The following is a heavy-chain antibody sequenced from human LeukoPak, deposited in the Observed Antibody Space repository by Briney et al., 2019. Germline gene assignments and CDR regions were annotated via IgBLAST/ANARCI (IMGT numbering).Heavy chain of an antibody. Sequence: GGSLRLPCAASGFTFSSYAVSWVRQAPGKGLEWVSAISGSGGSTYYADSVKGRFTISRDNSKNTLYLQMNSLRAEDTAVYYCANGRESFDYWGQGTLVTVSS. CDR2: ISGSGGST. J-gene: IGHJ4*02. CDR3: ANGRESFDY. V-gene: IGHV3-23*01. CDR1: GFTFSSYA.